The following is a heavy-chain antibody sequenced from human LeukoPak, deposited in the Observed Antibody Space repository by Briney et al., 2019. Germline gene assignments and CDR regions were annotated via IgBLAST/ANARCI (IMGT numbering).Heavy chain of an antibody. V-gene: IGHV4-34*01. CDR3: AREKWELPYRPACFDY. Sequence: ETLSLTCAVYGGSFSGYYWSWIRQPPGKGLEWIGEINHSGSTNYNPSLKSRVTISVDTSKNQFSLKLSSVTAADTAVYYCAREKWELPYRPACFDYWGQGTLVTVSS. D-gene: IGHD1-26*01. CDR2: INHSGST. CDR1: GGSFSGYY. J-gene: IGHJ4*02.